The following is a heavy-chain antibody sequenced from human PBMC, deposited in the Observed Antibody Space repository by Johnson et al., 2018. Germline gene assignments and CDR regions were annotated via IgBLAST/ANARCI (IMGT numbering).Heavy chain of an antibody. J-gene: IGHJ3*02. V-gene: IGHV3-23*04. CDR1: GFIFDDYG. Sequence: VQLVESGGGVVRPGGSLRLSCAASGFIFDDYGMAWVRQAPGKGLEWVSYISSSGSTTYYADSVKGRFTISRDNSKNTLYLQMNSLRAEDTAVYYCAKSTGSSGYYGEGAFDIWGQGTMVTVSS. D-gene: IGHD3-22*01. CDR3: AKSTGSSGYYGEGAFDI. CDR2: ISSSGSTT.